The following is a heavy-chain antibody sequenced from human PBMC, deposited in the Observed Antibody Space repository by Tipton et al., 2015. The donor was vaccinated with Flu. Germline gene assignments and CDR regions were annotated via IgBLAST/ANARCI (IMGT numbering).Heavy chain of an antibody. CDR2: ISAYNGNT. V-gene: IGHV1-18*01. Sequence: QVQLVQSGAEVKKPGASVKVSCKASGYTFTSYGISWVRQAPGQGLEWMGWISAYNGNTNYAQKLQGRVTMTTDTSTSTAYMELRSLRSDDTAVYYCARDRIAAAGTARSFGSPEYYYYGMDVWGQGTTVTVSS. CDR1: GYTFTSYG. CDR3: ARDRIAAAGTARSFGSPEYYYYGMDV. D-gene: IGHD6-13*01. J-gene: IGHJ6*02.